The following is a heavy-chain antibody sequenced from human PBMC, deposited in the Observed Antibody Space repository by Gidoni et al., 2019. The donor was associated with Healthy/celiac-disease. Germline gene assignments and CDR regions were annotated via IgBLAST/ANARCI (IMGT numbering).Heavy chain of an antibody. J-gene: IGHJ4*02. CDR2: FGTA. Sequence: QVQLVQSGAEVKKPGSSVKVSCKASGGTFSSYAIFGTANYAQKFQGRVTITADESTSTAYMELSSLRSEDTAVYYCARGHGYDSSGHSLDYWGQGTLVTVSS. D-gene: IGHD3-22*01. CDR3: ARGHGYDSSGHSLDY. CDR1: GGTFSSYA. V-gene: IGHV1-69*01.